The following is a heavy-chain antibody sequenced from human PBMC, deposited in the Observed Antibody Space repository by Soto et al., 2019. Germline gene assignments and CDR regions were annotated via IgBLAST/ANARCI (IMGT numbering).Heavy chain of an antibody. D-gene: IGHD5-18*01. V-gene: IGHV4-61*08. Sequence: SETLSLTCTVSGGSISSGGYYWSWIRQHPGKGLEWIGYIYYSGSTNYNPSLKSRVTISVDTAKNQFSLKLSSVTAADTAVSYCARDGYSYGYYYGMDVWGQGTTVTVSS. CDR1: GGSISSGGYY. CDR2: IYYSGST. J-gene: IGHJ6*02. CDR3: ARDGYSYGYYYGMDV.